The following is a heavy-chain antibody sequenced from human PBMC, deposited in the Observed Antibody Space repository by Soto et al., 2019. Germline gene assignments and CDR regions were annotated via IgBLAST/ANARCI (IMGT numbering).Heavy chain of an antibody. CDR3: ARWLRSSSSFWFDP. CDR1: GYTFTTYG. Sequence: ASVKVSCKACGYTFTTYGITCVRQAPGQGLEWMGWISAYNGNTNYAQKLQGRVTMTTDTSTSTAYMELRSLRSDDTAVYYCARWLRSSSSFWFDPWGQGTLVTVSS. J-gene: IGHJ5*02. V-gene: IGHV1-18*01. D-gene: IGHD6-6*01. CDR2: ISAYNGNT.